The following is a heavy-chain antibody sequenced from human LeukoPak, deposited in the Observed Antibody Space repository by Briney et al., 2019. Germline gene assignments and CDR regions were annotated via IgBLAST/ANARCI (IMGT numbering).Heavy chain of an antibody. D-gene: IGHD5-12*01. V-gene: IGHV4-59*08. J-gene: IGHJ4*01. Sequence: PSETLSLTCTVSGGSISDYYCSWVRQPPGQTLEWIGYVYYNGNTNYNPSLRSRVTISADTTKNQCSLKLTSVTAADTAVYYCAKHRYSRYETKFDFWGHAVLVTVSS. CDR1: GGSISDYY. CDR3: AKHRYSRYETKFDF. CDR2: VYYNGNT.